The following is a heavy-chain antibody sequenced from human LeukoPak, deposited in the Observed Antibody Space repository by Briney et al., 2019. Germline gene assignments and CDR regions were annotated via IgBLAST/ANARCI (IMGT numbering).Heavy chain of an antibody. D-gene: IGHD1-26*01. J-gene: IGHJ3*02. CDR3: AKLAERQWFSNPGATHFDI. CDR2: ISYDGSNK. Sequence: PGGSLRLSCAASGFTFSSYGMHWVRQAPGKGLEWVAVISYDGSNKYYADSVKGRFTISRDNSKNTLYLQMNSLRAEDTAVYYCAKLAERQWFSNPGATHFDIWGQGTMVTVSS. CDR1: GFTFSSYG. V-gene: IGHV3-30*18.